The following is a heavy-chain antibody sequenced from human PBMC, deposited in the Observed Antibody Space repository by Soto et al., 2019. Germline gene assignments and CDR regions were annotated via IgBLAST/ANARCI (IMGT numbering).Heavy chain of an antibody. CDR3: AAMAGSWYWFDP. CDR1: GASISDYY. Sequence: PSETLSLTCSVSGASISDYYWTWIRQPAGKGLEWIGLIFTSGTTNHNPSLKSRVTMSVDTSKNHISLKLSSVTAADTAVYFCAAMAGSWYWFDPWGQGTLVTVSS. CDR2: IFTSGTT. D-gene: IGHD6-13*01. J-gene: IGHJ5*02. V-gene: IGHV4-4*07.